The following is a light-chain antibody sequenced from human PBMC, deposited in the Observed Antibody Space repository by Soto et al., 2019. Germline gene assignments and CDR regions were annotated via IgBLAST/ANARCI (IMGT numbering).Light chain of an antibody. V-gene: IGKV3-15*01. CDR3: QQYNTWWT. Sequence: EIVMTQSPATLPVSPGERATLSCRASQSVSSNLAWYQKKPGQAPRLLIYGASTRATGIPARFSGGGSGTEFTLTISSLQSEDFEVYYCQQYNTWWTFGQGTRVEIK. CDR2: GAS. CDR1: QSVSSN. J-gene: IGKJ1*01.